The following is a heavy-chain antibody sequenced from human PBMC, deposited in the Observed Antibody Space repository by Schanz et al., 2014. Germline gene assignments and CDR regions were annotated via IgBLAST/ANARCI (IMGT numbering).Heavy chain of an antibody. D-gene: IGHD3-10*01. CDR2: LDLEDGEI. V-gene: IGHV1-24*01. J-gene: IGHJ6*02. Sequence: QVQLVQSGAEVKKAGASVKVSCKVSGYPLSKLSIHWVRQAPGKGLEWMGGLDLEDGEIVYAEQLKGRVTRTEDTSADTAYMELSSLRSQDTAVYYCATAEDASGSYGLPACGVWGQGTTVIVSS. CDR1: GYPLSKLS. CDR3: ATAEDASGSYGLPACGV.